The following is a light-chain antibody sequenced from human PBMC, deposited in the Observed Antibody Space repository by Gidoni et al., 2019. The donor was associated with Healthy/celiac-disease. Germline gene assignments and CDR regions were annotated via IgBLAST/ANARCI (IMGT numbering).Light chain of an antibody. CDR3: QQYNSYST. Sequence: DIQMTQSPSTLSASVGDRVTITCRASQSISSWLAWYQQKPGKEPKLLIYKASSLESGVPSRFSGSGSGTEFTLTISSLQPDDFATYYCQQYNSYSTFGGGTKVEIK. CDR1: QSISSW. J-gene: IGKJ4*01. V-gene: IGKV1-5*03. CDR2: KAS.